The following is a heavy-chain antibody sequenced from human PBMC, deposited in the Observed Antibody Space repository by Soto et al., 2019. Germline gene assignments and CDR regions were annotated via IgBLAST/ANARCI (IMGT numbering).Heavy chain of an antibody. CDR2: ISYDGSNK. CDR1: GFTFSSYG. J-gene: IGHJ4*02. CDR3: AISQDRGGRTTFIY. D-gene: IGHD3-16*01. V-gene: IGHV3-30*03. Sequence: PGGSLRLSCAASGFTFSSYGMHWVRKAPGKGLEWVAVISYDGSNKYYADSVQGRFTISRDNAENSLYLQMNSLRAEDTALYYCAISQDRGGRTTFIYWGQGTQVTVSS.